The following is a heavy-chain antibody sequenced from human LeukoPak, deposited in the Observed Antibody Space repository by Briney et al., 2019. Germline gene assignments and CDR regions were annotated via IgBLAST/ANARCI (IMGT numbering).Heavy chain of an antibody. Sequence: GGSLRLSCAASGFTFSSYWMSWVRQAPGKGLEWVANIKQEGSEKYYVDSVKGRFSISRDNAKNSLYLQMNSLRAEDTAVYSCAREGCSGGDCYSFWFDPWGQGTLVTVSS. D-gene: IGHD2-15*01. CDR1: GFTFSSYW. CDR2: IKQEGSEK. CDR3: AREGCSGGDCYSFWFDP. V-gene: IGHV3-7*01. J-gene: IGHJ5*02.